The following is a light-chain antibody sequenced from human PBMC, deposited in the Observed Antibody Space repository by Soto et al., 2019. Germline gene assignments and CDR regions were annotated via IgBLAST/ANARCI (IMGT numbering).Light chain of an antibody. CDR2: GAS. V-gene: IGKV3-15*01. CDR3: QQYYDWPLVT. Sequence: MTQSPATLSVSPGERVSLSCSASQSISTNLAWYQQKPGQAPRLLIYGASTRDTHIPDRFSGTGSETEFTLSVSSLQSEDFAIYYCQQYYDWPLVTFGGGIKVDMK. J-gene: IGKJ4*01. CDR1: QSISTN.